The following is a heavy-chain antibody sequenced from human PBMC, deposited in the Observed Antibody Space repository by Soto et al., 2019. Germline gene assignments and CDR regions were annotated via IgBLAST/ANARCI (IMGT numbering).Heavy chain of an antibody. V-gene: IGHV3-23*01. D-gene: IGHD2-15*01. CDR2: ISGSGGTT. J-gene: IGHJ6*02. CDR3: AKGPGYCSGGSCYSSYYCGMDV. Sequence: GGSLRLSCAASGFTFSTYGMSWVRQAPGRGLEWVSAISGSGGTTYYADSVKGRFTISRDNSNNMLYLQMNSLRAEDTAIYYCAKGPGYCSGGSCYSSYYCGMDVWGQGTTVTVSS. CDR1: GFTFSTYG.